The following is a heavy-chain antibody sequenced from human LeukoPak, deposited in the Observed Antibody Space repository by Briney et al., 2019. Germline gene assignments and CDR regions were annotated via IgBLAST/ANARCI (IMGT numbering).Heavy chain of an antibody. Sequence: ASVKVSCKASGYTFTGYYMHWVRQAPGQRLEWMGWINPNSGGTNYAQKFKGRVTMTRDTSISTAYMELSRLRSDDTAVYYCASRRMAAAGTLFDPWGQGTLVTVSS. CDR3: ASRRMAAAGTLFDP. V-gene: IGHV1-2*02. D-gene: IGHD6-13*01. CDR1: GYTFTGYY. J-gene: IGHJ5*02. CDR2: INPNSGGT.